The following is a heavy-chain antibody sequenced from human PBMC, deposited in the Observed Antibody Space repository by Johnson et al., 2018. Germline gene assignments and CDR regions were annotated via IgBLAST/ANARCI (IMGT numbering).Heavy chain of an antibody. D-gene: IGHD3-10*01. CDR3: ARARGRYYGSVSYAGYYYYYMDV. CDR2: ISSNGGST. V-gene: IGHV3-64*01. Sequence: EVQLVESGGGLVQHGGSLRLSCAASGFTFSSYAMHWVRQAPGKGLEYVSAISSNGGSTYYANSVKGRFTISRDNPKNTLYLQMGSLRAEDMAVYYCARARGRYYGSVSYAGYYYYYMDVWGKGTTVTVSS. CDR1: GFTFSSYA. J-gene: IGHJ6*03.